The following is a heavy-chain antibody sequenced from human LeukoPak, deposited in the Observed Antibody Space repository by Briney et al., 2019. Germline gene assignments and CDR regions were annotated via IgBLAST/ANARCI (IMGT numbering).Heavy chain of an antibody. V-gene: IGHV3-30*09. J-gene: IGHJ4*02. CDR1: GFTFSGFA. CDR3: ARDRGPTIAVTYYFDY. D-gene: IGHD6-19*01. Sequence: PGGSLRLSCAASGFTFSGFAFQWVRQAPGKGLEGVAVISYDGRNMYYADSVRGRFGITRDNSKNTVYLQIYSLKPEDTAVYFCARDRGPTIAVTYYFDYWGQGTLVTVSS. CDR2: ISYDGRNM.